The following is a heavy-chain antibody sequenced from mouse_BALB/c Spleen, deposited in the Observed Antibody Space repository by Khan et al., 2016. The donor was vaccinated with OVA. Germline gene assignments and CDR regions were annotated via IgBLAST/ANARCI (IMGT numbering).Heavy chain of an antibody. J-gene: IGHJ3*01. CDR1: GYTFSSYW. CDR2: INPSNGRT. V-gene: IGHV1S81*02. D-gene: IGHD2-4*01. CDR3: ARSTMITTEFIY. Sequence: QVQLQQPGAELVKPGASVQLSCKASGYTFSSYWMLWVKQRPGQGLQWIGEINPSNGRTNYNEKFKNKATLTVDTSSSTASMQLSSLTSEDSAVYYCARSTMITTEFIYWGQGTLVTVSA.